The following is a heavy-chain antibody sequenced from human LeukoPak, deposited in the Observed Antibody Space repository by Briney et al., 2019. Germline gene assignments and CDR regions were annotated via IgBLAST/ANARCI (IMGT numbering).Heavy chain of an antibody. D-gene: IGHD3-3*01. J-gene: IGHJ4*02. CDR2: ISAYNGNT. V-gene: IGHV1-18*01. CDR1: GGTFSSYT. CDR3: ARGPITIFGVVIPFDY. Sequence: GASVKVSCKASGGTFSSYTISWVRQAPGQGLEWMGWISAYNGNTNYAQKLQGRVTMTTDTSTSTAYMELRSLRSDDTAVYYCARGPITIFGVVIPFDYWGQGTLVTVSS.